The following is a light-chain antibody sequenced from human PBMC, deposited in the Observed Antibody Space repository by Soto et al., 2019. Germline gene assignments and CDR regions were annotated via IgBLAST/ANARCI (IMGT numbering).Light chain of an antibody. V-gene: IGLV2-23*01. CDR2: EGS. J-gene: IGLJ1*01. CDR3: CSYAGSSRV. CDR1: SSDVGSYNL. Sequence: QSVLTQPASVSGSPGQSITISCTGTSSDVGSYNLVSWYQQHPGKAPKLMIYEGSKRPSGVSNRFSGSKSGNMASLTISGLQAEDEADYYCCSYAGSSRVFGTGTKVTVL.